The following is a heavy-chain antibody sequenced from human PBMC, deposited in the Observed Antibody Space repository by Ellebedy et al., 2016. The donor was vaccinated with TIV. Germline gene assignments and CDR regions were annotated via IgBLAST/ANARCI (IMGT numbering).Heavy chain of an antibody. V-gene: IGHV3-23*01. CDR3: TARIQLDRGNNWFDP. CDR1: GFTFSDYA. D-gene: IGHD1-1*01. J-gene: IGHJ5*02. Sequence: GGSLRLSXAASGFTFSDYAMTWVRQAPGKGLEWVSSISYTGSKTYYAESVQGRFTISRDNSKSTVSLQMDSLRADDAAVYYCTARIQLDRGNNWFDPWGQGALVTVSS. CDR2: ISYTGSKT.